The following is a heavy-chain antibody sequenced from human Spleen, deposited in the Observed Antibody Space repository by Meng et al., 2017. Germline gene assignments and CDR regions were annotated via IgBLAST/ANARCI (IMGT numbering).Heavy chain of an antibody. V-gene: IGHV3-9*01. J-gene: IGHJ3*02. Sequence: SLKISCEASGFTFDDYAMHWVRQGPGKGLEWVSGISWNSGSIGYADSVKGRFTISRDNAKKSLYLQMNSLRDEDTALYYCAKGLSNSGSYFPHDAFDIWGQGTMVTVSS. CDR3: AKGLSNSGSYFPHDAFDI. D-gene: IGHD1-26*01. CDR2: ISWNSGSI. CDR1: GFTFDDYA.